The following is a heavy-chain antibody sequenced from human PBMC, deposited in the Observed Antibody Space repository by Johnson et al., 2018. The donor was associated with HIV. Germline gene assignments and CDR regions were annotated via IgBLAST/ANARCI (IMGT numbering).Heavy chain of an antibody. J-gene: IGHJ3*02. D-gene: IGHD4-23*01. CDR2: INSDGSST. CDR1: GFTFSSYW. CDR3: AKVGATVITPRGEAFDI. V-gene: IGHV3-74*02. Sequence: VQLVESGGGVVQPGRSLRLSCAASGFTFSSYWMHWVRQAPGKGLVWVSRINSDGSSTSYADSVKGRVTISRDNSKNTLYLQMNSLRAEDTAVYYCAKVGATVITPRGEAFDIWGQGTMVTVSS.